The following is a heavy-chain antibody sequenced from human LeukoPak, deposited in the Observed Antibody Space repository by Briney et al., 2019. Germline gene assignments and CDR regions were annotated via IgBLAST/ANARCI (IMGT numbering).Heavy chain of an antibody. CDR1: GFTFDDYA. Sequence: GGSLRLSCAASGFTFDDYAMHWVRQAPGKGLEWVSGISWSSGSIGYADSVKGRFTISRDNAKNSLYLQMNSLRAEDTALYYCAKDRGSGSYSYYYGMDVWGQGTTVTVSS. V-gene: IGHV3-9*01. CDR2: ISWSSGSI. J-gene: IGHJ6*02. CDR3: AKDRGSGSYSYYYGMDV. D-gene: IGHD3-10*01.